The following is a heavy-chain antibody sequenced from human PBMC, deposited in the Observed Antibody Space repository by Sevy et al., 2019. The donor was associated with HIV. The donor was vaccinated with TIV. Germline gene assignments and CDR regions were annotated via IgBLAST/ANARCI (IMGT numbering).Heavy chain of an antibody. CDR3: ARGGTIFGLVRHYFDY. D-gene: IGHD3-3*01. J-gene: IGHJ4*02. V-gene: IGHV3-66*01. CDR2: IYSDGST. CDR1: GFPVSSNY. Sequence: GGSLRLSCAASGFPVSSNYMSWVRQAPGKGLEWVSIIYSDGSTKYADALKGRFTISRDNSKNTMYLQMNSLRVEDTAVYYCARGGTIFGLVRHYFDYWGQGTLVTVSS.